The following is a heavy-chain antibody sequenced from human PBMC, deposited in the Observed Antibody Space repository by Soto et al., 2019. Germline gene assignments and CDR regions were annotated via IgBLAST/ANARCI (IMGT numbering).Heavy chain of an antibody. V-gene: IGHV4-4*02. Sequence: QVQLQESGPGLVKPSGTLALTCAVSGVSVTRSNWWSWVRQSPGKGLEWIGVVYHSGSTRYNPSLTSRVTLSVSIARNQFHLRLTSVTAADTAVYYCARAGIYSSFDPWGQGILVTVSS. D-gene: IGHD5-12*01. CDR3: ARAGIYSSFDP. CDR1: GVSVTRSNW. CDR2: VYHSGST. J-gene: IGHJ5*02.